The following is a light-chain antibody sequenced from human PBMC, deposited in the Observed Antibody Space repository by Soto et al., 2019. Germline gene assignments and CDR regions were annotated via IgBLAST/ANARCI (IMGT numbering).Light chain of an antibody. CDR1: SSDVGSYNL. Sequence: SLLTRPASGSGSPGQLITISCTGTSSDVGSYNLVSWYQQHPGKAPKLMIYEVSKRPSGVSNRFSGSKSGNTASLTISGLQAEDEADYYCCSYAGSSTFLYVFGTGTKVTVL. J-gene: IGLJ1*01. CDR2: EVS. V-gene: IGLV2-23*02. CDR3: CSYAGSSTFLYV.